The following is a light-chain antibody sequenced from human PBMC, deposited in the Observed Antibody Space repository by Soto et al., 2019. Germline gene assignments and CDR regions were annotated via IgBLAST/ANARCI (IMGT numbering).Light chain of an antibody. CDR3: SSHTSSSTLYV. CDR1: SSDVGGYNY. J-gene: IGLJ1*01. CDR2: DVS. Sequence: QSALTQPASVSGSPGQSITISCPGNSSDVGGYNYVSWYQQHPGKAPKLMIYDVSNRPSGVSNRFSGSKSGNTASLTISGLQAEDEADYYCSSHTSSSTLYVFGTGTKVTVL. V-gene: IGLV2-14*01.